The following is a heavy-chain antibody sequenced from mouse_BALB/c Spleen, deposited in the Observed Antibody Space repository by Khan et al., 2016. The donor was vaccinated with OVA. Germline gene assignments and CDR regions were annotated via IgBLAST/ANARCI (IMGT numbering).Heavy chain of an antibody. CDR1: GYTFTSYT. CDR2: INPSNGYT. V-gene: IGHV1-4*01. Sequence: LEVSGAELARPGASVKMSCKASGYTFTSYTIHWIKLRPGRGLEWIGYINPSNGYTNYNQKFRDKATLTADKSSTTAYMQLSSLTSDDSAVYNCVRDGAYHRNDGWFAYWGQGTLVTVSA. CDR3: VRDGAYHRNDGWFAY. J-gene: IGHJ3*01. D-gene: IGHD2-14*01.